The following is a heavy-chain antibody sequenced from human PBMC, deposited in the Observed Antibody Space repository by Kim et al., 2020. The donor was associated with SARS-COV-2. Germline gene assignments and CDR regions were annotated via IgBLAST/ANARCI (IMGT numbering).Heavy chain of an antibody. V-gene: IGHV3-23*01. CDR3: AKDVVFWSGYYILGGYFDY. D-gene: IGHD3-3*01. Sequence: RFTTSRDTSKNLLYLQMNSLGAEDTAVYYCAKDVVFWSGYYILGGYFDYWGQGTLVTVSS. J-gene: IGHJ4*02.